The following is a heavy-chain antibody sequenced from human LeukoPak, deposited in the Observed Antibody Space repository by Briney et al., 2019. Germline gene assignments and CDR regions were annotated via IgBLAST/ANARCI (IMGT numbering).Heavy chain of an antibody. CDR1: GGSISSSNW. CDR3: ARGFGGGYEPQYYFDY. Sequence: SETLSLTCAVSGGSISSSNWWSWVRQPPGKGLEWIGEIYHSGSTNYNPSLKSRATISVDKSKNQFSLKLSSVTAADTAVYYCARGFGGGYEPQYYFDYWGQGTLVTVSS. J-gene: IGHJ4*02. D-gene: IGHD5-12*01. CDR2: IYHSGST. V-gene: IGHV4-4*02.